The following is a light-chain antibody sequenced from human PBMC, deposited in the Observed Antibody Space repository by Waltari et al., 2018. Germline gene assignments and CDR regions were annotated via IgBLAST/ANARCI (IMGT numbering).Light chain of an antibody. CDR3: LVWHSTSDHHGV. V-gene: IGLV3-21*04. J-gene: IGLJ2*01. CDR2: YDS. CDR1: NIGSKR. Sequence: SYVVTQSPSVSVAPGETARITCGGGNIGSKRVHWYQQGPGQAPLLVISYDSDRPSGIPERFSGSNSGNTATLTISWVEAEDEADYYCLVWHSTSDHHGVFGGGTKLTVL.